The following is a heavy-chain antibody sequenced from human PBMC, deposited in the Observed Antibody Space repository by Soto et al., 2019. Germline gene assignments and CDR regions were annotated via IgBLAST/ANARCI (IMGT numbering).Heavy chain of an antibody. V-gene: IGHV1-46*01. Sequence: ASVKVSCKASGYTFTSYYMHWVRQAPGQGLEWMGIINPSGGSTSYAQKFQGRVTMTRDTSTSTVYMELSSLRSEDTAVYYCASSPLTITSYYYGMDVWGQGTTVTVSS. CDR1: GYTFTSYY. CDR2: INPSGGST. J-gene: IGHJ6*02. D-gene: IGHD1-20*01. CDR3: ASSPLTITSYYYGMDV.